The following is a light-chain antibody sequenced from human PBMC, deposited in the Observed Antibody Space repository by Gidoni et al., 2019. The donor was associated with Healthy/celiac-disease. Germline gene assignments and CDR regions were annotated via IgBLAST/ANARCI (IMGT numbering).Light chain of an antibody. CDR3: AAWDDSLSGRWV. CDR2: RNN. V-gene: IGLV1-47*01. J-gene: IGLJ3*02. CDR1: SSNIGSNY. Sequence: QSVLTQPPSASGTPGQRVTISCSGSSSNIGSNYVYWYQQHPGTAPKLLIYRNNQRPSGVPDRFSGSKSGTSASLAISGLRSEDEADYYCAAWDDSLSGRWVFGGGTKLTVL.